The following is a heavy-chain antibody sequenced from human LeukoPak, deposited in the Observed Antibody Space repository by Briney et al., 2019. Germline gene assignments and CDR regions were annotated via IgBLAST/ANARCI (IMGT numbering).Heavy chain of an antibody. D-gene: IGHD3-22*01. CDR3: ARSTWLLDK. J-gene: IGHJ4*02. V-gene: IGHV4-59*01. CDR1: GGSISPYY. CDR2: IYYSGST. Sequence: PSETLSLTCAVSGGSISPYYWSWIRQPPGKGLEWIGYIYYSGSTNYNPSLKSRVTISLDTSKNQFSLKLSSVTAADTAVYYCARSTWLLDKWGQGTLVTVSS.